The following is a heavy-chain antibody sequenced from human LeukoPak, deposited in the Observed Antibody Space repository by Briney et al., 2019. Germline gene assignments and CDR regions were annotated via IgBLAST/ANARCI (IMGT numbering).Heavy chain of an antibody. V-gene: IGHV1-8*01. J-gene: IGHJ6*03. CDR3: ATDLVKSSGTYPPNYYYYYMDA. CDR1: GYTFTSYD. D-gene: IGHD1-26*01. Sequence: ASVTVSCKASGYTFTSYDINWVRQATGHGLEWMGWMNPNSGNTGYAQKFQGRITMTRNTSISTAYMELSSLRSEDTAVYYCATDLVKSSGTYPPNYYYYYMDAWGKGTTVTVSS. CDR2: MNPNSGNT.